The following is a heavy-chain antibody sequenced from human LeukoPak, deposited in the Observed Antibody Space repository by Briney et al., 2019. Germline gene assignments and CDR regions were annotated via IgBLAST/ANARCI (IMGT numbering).Heavy chain of an antibody. Sequence: GGSLRLSCAASGFTFSSYAMHWVRQAPGKGLEWVAVISYDGSNKYYADSVKGRFTISRDNAKNSLYLQMNSLRAEDTAVYYCARDPSGYYPNFDYWGQGTLVTVSS. V-gene: IGHV3-30-3*01. D-gene: IGHD3-22*01. J-gene: IGHJ4*02. CDR2: ISYDGSNK. CDR1: GFTFSSYA. CDR3: ARDPSGYYPNFDY.